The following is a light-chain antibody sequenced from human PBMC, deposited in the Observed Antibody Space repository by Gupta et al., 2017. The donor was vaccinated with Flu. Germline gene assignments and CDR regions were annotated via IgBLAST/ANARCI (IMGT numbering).Light chain of an antibody. CDR1: QGAVIKGDQ. CDR3: PPYVGGTRKWV. V-gene: IGLV7-43*01. Sequence: ASRQGAVIKGDQSNWYQQKPGTAPRPLIYDKNNKNSGTPARFSGSIFGDKAAMTLSGVQTEEEAEYYCPPYVGGTRKWVFGGGTRLTVL. CDR2: DKN. J-gene: IGLJ3*02.